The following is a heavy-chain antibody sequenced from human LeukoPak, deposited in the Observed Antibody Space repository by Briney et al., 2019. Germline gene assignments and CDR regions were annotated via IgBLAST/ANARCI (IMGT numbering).Heavy chain of an antibody. J-gene: IGHJ4*02. CDR2: ISWNSGRI. CDR3: ARDPQTETYFDY. V-gene: IGHV3-9*01. CDR1: GFTFDDYA. Sequence: GGSLRLSCAASGFTFDDYAMHWVRQAPGKGLEWVSGISWNSGRIGYADSVKGRFTISRDNAQNSLYLQMNSLRAEDTAVYYCARDPQTETYFDYWGQGTLVSVSS. D-gene: IGHD2-21*02.